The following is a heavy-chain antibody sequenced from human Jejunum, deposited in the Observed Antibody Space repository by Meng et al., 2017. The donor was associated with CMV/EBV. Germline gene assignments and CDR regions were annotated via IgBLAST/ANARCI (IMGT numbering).Heavy chain of an antibody. Sequence: IYDWSWIRQTPGKGLDWIGFMSYSGSTNYNPSLKSRVTISVDTSKTQFSLKLSSVTAADTAVYYCARDCGGGSCYSGGFYYHGLDVWGQGTAVTVSS. CDR1: IYD. J-gene: IGHJ6*02. CDR3: ARDCGGGSCYSGGFYYHGLDV. D-gene: IGHD2-15*01. CDR2: MSYSGST. V-gene: IGHV4-59*01.